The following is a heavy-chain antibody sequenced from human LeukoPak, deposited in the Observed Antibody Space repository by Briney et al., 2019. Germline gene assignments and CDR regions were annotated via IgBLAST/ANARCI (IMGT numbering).Heavy chain of an antibody. CDR1: GFTFSSYS. D-gene: IGHD5-18*01. J-gene: IGHJ4*02. CDR3: ARDPPGGSSGYSYGYGFDY. V-gene: IGHV3-48*04. CDR2: ISSSSSAK. Sequence: TGGSLRLSCAASGFTFSSYSMSWVRQAPGKGLEWVAYISSSSSAKYYADSVKGRFTISRDNAKSSLYLQMNSLGAEDTAVYYCARDPPGGSSGYSYGYGFDYWGQGTLVTVSS.